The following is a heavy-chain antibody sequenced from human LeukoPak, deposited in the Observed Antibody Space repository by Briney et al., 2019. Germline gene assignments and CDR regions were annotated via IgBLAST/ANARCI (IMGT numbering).Heavy chain of an antibody. J-gene: IGHJ6*03. CDR3: ARKVASITMVRGVLGSDYYYYMDV. D-gene: IGHD3-10*01. CDR2: IYSGGST. CDR1: GFTVSSNY. V-gene: IGHV3-66*01. Sequence: GGSLRLSCAASGFTVSSNYMSWVRQAPGKGLEWVSVIYSGGSTYYADSVKGRFTTSRDNSKNTLYLQMNSLRAEDTAVYYCARKVASITMVRGVLGSDYYYYMDVWGKGTTVTVSS.